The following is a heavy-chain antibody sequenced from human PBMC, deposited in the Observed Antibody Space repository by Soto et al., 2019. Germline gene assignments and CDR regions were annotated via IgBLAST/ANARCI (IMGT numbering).Heavy chain of an antibody. CDR3: ARRLYYDSSGFEGGVMDV. Sequence: QLQLQESGPGLVKPSETLSLTCTVSGGSISSSSYYWGWIRQPPGKGLEWIGSIYYSGSTYYNPSLKSRVTISVDTSKNQFSLKLSSVTAADTAVYYCARRLYYDSSGFEGGVMDVWGQGTTVTVSS. J-gene: IGHJ6*02. D-gene: IGHD3-22*01. CDR1: GGSISSSSYY. V-gene: IGHV4-39*01. CDR2: IYYSGST.